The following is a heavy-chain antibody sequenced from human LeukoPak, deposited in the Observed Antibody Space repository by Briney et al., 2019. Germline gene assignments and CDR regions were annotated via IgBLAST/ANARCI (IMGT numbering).Heavy chain of an antibody. CDR2: VYYSGST. CDR1: GGSISSGNYY. Sequence: SETLSLTCTVSGGSISSGNYYWGWIRQPPGKGLEWIGSVYYSGSTYYNPSLKSRVTMSVDTSNNQFSLKLSSVTAADTAVYYCARGSTVTTHWGQGTLVTVSS. D-gene: IGHD4-17*01. J-gene: IGHJ4*02. V-gene: IGHV4-39*07. CDR3: ARGSTVTTH.